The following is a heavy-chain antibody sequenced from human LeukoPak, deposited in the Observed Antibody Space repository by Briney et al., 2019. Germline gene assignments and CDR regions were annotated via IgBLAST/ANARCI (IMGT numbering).Heavy chain of an antibody. J-gene: IGHJ4*02. CDR3: ASSTQISKYAGY. V-gene: IGHV3-74*01. CDR1: GCTFSSYW. CDR2: INSDGSIT. Sequence: GGSLRLSCAASGCTFSSYWMHWVRQAPGKGLVWVSRINSDGSITTYADSVRGRFTISRDNAKSTLYLQMNSLRAEDTAVYYCASSTQISKYAGYWGQGALVTVSS. D-gene: IGHD2-2*01.